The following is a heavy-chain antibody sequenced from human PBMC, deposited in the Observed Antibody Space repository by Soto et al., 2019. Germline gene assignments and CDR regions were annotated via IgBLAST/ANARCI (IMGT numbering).Heavy chain of an antibody. V-gene: IGHV4-39*01. J-gene: IGHJ6*03. CDR1: GGSISSSSYY. CDR2: IYYSGST. D-gene: IGHD6-19*01. CDR3: ARHPIAVAGSFYYYYYMDV. Sequence: SETLSLTCTVSGGSISSSSYYWGWIRQPPGKGLEWIGSIYYSGSTYYNPSLKSRVTISVDPSKNQFSLKLSSVTAADTAVYYCARHPIAVAGSFYYYYYMDVWGKGTTVTVSS.